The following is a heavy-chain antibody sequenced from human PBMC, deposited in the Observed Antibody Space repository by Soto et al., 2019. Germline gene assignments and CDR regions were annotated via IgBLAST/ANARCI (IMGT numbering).Heavy chain of an antibody. CDR1: GYTFTSYG. J-gene: IGHJ6*02. D-gene: IGHD2-8*01. V-gene: IGHV1-18*04. CDR3: ARDRCTTAKCYTHHLDV. CDR2: ISPYSGHT. Sequence: QGQLVQSGGEVTKPGASVKVSCNSSGYTFTSYGISWVRQAPGQGLEWMGWISPYSGHTKEAQKVQGRGTLTTETSTGTAYMELTSLASDDTAVYYCARDRCTTAKCYTHHLDVWGQGTTVTVSS.